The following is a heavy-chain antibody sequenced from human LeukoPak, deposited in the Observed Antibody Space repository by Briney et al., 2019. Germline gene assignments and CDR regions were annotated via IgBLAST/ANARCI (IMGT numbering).Heavy chain of an antibody. Sequence: SETLSLTCTVSGGSISSYYWSWIRQPPGKGLEWIGYIYYSGSTNYNPSLKSRVTISVDTSKNQFSLKLSSVTAADTAVYYCARGFYSGYYFDNWGQGTLVTVSS. CDR3: ARGFYSGYYFDN. V-gene: IGHV4-59*01. J-gene: IGHJ4*02. CDR1: GGSISSYY. D-gene: IGHD2-21*01. CDR2: IYYSGST.